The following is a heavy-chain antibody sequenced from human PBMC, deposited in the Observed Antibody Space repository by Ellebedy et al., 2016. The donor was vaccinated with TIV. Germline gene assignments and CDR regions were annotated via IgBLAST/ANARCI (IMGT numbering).Heavy chain of an antibody. CDR3: ARDGDGAIDH. D-gene: IGHD7-27*01. V-gene: IGHV1-46*01. J-gene: IGHJ4*02. CDR2: INPSGGST. Sequence: AASVKVSCKASGYTFTTYYMHWVRQAPGQGLEWMGMINPSGGSTNYAQKFQGRVTMTRDTSTSTVYMELSSLRSEDTAVYYCARDGDGAIDHWGQGTLVTVSS. CDR1: GYTFTTYY.